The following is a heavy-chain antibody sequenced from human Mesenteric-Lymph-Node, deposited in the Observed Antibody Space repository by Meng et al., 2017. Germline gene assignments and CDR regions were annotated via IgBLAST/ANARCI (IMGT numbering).Heavy chain of an antibody. D-gene: IGHD3-10*01. V-gene: IGHV4-34*01. Sequence: QVQPQQWGAGLLKPSEALSLTFAVFCESFSRYFSSWIRQPPGKGLQWIGEINYSGITNYNPSLESRVSLSLDTTKKRFSLKLNSVTAADKAIYYYARGGLSGGNLKYFQHWGQGTLVTVSS. CDR3: ARGGLSGGNLKYFQH. J-gene: IGHJ1*01. CDR2: INYSGIT. CDR1: CESFSRYF.